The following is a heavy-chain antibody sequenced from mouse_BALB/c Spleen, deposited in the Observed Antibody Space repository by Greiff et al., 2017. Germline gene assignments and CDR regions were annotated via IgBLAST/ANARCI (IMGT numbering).Heavy chain of an antibody. CDR1: GYSITSGYY. V-gene: IGHV3-6*02. CDR2: INYDGSN. J-gene: IGHJ2*01. D-gene: IGHD1-1*01. CDR3: ARDTHYYGSFFDY. Sequence: EVQLVESGPGLVKPSQSLSLTCSVTGYSITSGYYWNWIRQFPGNKLEWMGYINYDGSNNYNPSLKNRISITRDTSKNQFFLKLNSVTTEDTATYYCARDTHYYGSFFDYWGQGTTLTVSS.